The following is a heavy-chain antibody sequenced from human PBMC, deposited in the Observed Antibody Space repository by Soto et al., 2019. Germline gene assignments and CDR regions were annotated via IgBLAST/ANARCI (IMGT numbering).Heavy chain of an antibody. Sequence: PSETLFLTCAVSGGSISRGGYSWGWIRPPPGKGLEWIGYIYHSGSTYYNPSLKSRVTISVDRSKNQFSLKLSSVTAADTAVYYCAKWQVPRRQVYFDYWGQGTLVT. CDR2: IYHSGST. D-gene: IGHD2-8*01. CDR3: AKWQVPRRQVYFDY. CDR1: GGSISRGGYS. J-gene: IGHJ4*02. V-gene: IGHV4-30-2*01.